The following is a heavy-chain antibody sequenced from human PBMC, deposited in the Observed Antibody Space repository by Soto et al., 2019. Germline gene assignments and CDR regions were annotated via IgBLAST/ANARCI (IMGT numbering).Heavy chain of an antibody. Sequence: QVHLQESGPGLVKPSETLSLTCAISGDSIGNFYWSWIRQPAGKGLESLGRLSASGRTNYSPSLQSRVTMSLDRSKHRFSLRLTSVSAADTAVYFCARGMGRYFDLWGRGTLVTVSS. V-gene: IGHV4-4*07. CDR3: ARGMGRYFDL. CDR2: LSASGRT. J-gene: IGHJ2*01. D-gene: IGHD2-8*01. CDR1: GDSIGNFY.